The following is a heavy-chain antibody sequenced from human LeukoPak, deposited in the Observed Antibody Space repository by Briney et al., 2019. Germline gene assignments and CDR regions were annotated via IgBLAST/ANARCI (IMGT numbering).Heavy chain of an antibody. D-gene: IGHD5-24*01. CDR3: ARCRDGYNFFDY. V-gene: IGHV4-34*01. J-gene: IGHJ4*02. CDR1: GGSFSGYY. Sequence: SETLSLTCAVYGGSFSGYYWSWIRQPPGKGLEWIGEINHSGSTNYNPSLKSRVTISVDTSKNQFSLQLSSVTAPDTAVYYCARCRDGYNFFDYWGQGTLVTVSS. CDR2: INHSGST.